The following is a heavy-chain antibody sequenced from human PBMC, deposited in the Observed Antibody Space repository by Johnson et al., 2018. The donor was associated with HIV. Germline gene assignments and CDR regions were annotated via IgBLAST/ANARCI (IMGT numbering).Heavy chain of an antibody. CDR3: SHDSSGYHDAFDL. CDR2: ISSSGSTI. J-gene: IGHJ3*01. V-gene: IGHV3-48*03. CDR1: GFTFSSYE. Sequence: VQLVESGGGLVQPGGSLRLSCAASGFTFSSYEMNWVRQAPGKGLEWVSYISSSGSTIYYADSVKGRFTISRDNAKNSLYLQMNSLKSEDTALYYCSHDSSGYHDAFDLWGQGTMVIVSS. D-gene: IGHD3-22*01.